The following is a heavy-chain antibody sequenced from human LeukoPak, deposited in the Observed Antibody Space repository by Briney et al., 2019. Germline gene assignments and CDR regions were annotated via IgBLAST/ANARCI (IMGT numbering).Heavy chain of an antibody. CDR3: AKTDDSSGYYPIFDY. J-gene: IGHJ4*02. Sequence: GGSLRLSCAASGFTVSSNYMSWVRQAPGKGLEWVSVIYSGGSTYYADSVKGRFTISRDNSKNTLYLQMNSLRAEDTAVYYCAKTDDSSGYYPIFDYWGQGTLVTVSS. CDR2: IYSGGST. D-gene: IGHD3-22*01. V-gene: IGHV3-53*01. CDR1: GFTVSSNY.